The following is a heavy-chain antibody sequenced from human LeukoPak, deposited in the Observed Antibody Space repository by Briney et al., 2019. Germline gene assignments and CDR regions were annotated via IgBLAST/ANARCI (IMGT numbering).Heavy chain of an antibody. D-gene: IGHD2-2*01. CDR1: GFTFRSYN. CDR3: AKAGSFIVVVPAAIDY. V-gene: IGHV3-30*18. CDR2: ISYDGSNK. Sequence: GGSLRLSCAASGFTFRSYNMHWVRQAPGKGLEWVAVISYDGSNKYYADSVKGRFTISRDNSKNTLYLQMNSLRAEDTAVYYCAKAGSFIVVVPAAIDYWGQGTLVTVSS. J-gene: IGHJ4*02.